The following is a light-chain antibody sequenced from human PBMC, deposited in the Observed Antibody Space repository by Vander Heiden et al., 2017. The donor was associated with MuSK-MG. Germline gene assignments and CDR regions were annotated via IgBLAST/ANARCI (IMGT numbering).Light chain of an antibody. Sequence: EIVVTQSPGTLSLSPGERATLSCRASQTVINNYLAWYQQKPGQAPRLLIYGASTRATGIPDRFTGSGSGTDFTLTISRLEPEHFAVYYCQHYRSTLYTFGQGTKMEIK. V-gene: IGKV3-20*01. CDR1: QTVINNY. J-gene: IGKJ2*01. CDR3: QHYRSTLYT. CDR2: GAS.